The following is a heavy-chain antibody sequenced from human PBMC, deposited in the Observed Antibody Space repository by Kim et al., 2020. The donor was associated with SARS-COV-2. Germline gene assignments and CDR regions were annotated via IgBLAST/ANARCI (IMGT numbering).Heavy chain of an antibody. D-gene: IGHD1-26*01. Sequence: TSYHPSLKSRVTISLHASKNQFSLNLSSVTAADTAVYYCARDSYGSYFFDYWGRGTLVTVSS. CDR2: T. CDR3: ARDSYGSYFFDY. J-gene: IGHJ4*02. V-gene: IGHV4-59*01.